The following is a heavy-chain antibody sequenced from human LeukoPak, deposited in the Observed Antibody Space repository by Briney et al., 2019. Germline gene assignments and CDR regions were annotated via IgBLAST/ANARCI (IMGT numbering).Heavy chain of an antibody. CDR2: ISGRGVST. D-gene: IGHD5-18*01. CDR3: AKNEGPQLWLAFDY. J-gene: IGHJ4*02. V-gene: IGHV3-23*01. CDR1: GFTYSSYV. Sequence: GGSLRLSCAASGFTYSSYVMSWVRQAPGKGLEWVSTISGRGVSTYYADSVKGRFTVSRDYSKNTLDLQMNGLRVDDTAVYYCAKNEGPQLWLAFDYWGQGTLVTVS.